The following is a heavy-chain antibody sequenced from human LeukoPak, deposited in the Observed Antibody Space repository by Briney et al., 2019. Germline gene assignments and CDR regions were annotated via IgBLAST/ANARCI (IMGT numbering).Heavy chain of an antibody. D-gene: IGHD5/OR15-5a*01. V-gene: IGHV4-4*07. CDR2: IYLSASN. J-gene: IGHJ4*02. CDR1: GGSLRCYY. CDR3: SLSSTMTAYSFDF. Sequence: SDTLSLTCTVSGGSLRCYYCIWIRQSAGKGLEWIGRIYLSASNNYNPSLESRVTMSVDTSKNQVSLRLSSVTAADTAIYYCSLSSTMTAYSFDFWGPGTQVTVSS.